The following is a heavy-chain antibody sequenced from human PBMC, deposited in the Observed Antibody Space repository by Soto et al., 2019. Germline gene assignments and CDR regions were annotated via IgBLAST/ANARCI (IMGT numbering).Heavy chain of an antibody. Sequence: SETLSLTCTVSGGSIGSYYWSWIRQPPGKGLEWIGYIYYSGSTNYNPSLKSRVTISVDTSKNQFSLKLSSVTAADTVVYYCARVLDRGYNWFDPWGQGTLVTVSS. CDR1: GGSIGSYY. J-gene: IGHJ5*02. CDR2: IYYSGST. V-gene: IGHV4-59*01. CDR3: ARVLDRGYNWFDP. D-gene: IGHD3-10*01.